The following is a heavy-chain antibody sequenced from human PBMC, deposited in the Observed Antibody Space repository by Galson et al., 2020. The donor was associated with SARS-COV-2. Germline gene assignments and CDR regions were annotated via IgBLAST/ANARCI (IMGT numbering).Heavy chain of an antibody. J-gene: IGHJ4*02. CDR2: ISGSGNKK. D-gene: IGHD2-21*01. CDR3: ARGTRAIAVGPQIDRFDS. V-gene: IGHV3-21*06. CDR1: GFSFSSYS. Sequence: GGSLRLPCEASGFSFSSYSMNWVRQAPGKGLEWVAFISGSGNKKIYADSVRGRFTVSRDNAKNSLYLQMYSLRDADTSVYYCARGTRAIAVGPQIDRFDSWGQGTLVTVSS.